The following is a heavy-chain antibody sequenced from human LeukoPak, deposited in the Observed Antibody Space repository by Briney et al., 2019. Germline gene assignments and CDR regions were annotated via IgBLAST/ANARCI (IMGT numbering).Heavy chain of an antibody. V-gene: IGHV6-1*01. Sequence: SQTLSLTCAISGDSVSSNSAAWNWIRQSPSRGLEWLGRTYYRSKWYNDYAVSVKSRITINPDTSKNQFSPQLNSVTPEDTAVYYCARDQVGTSSHYYYYYGMDVWGQGTTVTVSS. CDR1: GDSVSSNSAA. CDR2: TYYRSKWYN. J-gene: IGHJ6*02. CDR3: ARDQVGTSSHYYYYYGMDV. D-gene: IGHD2-2*01.